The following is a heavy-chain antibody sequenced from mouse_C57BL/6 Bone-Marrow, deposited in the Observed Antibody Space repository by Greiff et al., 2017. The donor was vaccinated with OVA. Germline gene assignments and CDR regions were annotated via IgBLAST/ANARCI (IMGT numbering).Heavy chain of an antibody. Sequence: QVQLQQPGAELVMPGASVKLSCKASGYTFTSYWMHWVKQRPGQGLEWIGEIDPSDSYTNYNQKFKGKSNLTVDKSSSTAYMQLSSLTSEESAVYYCARELPHYYGSSYWYFDVWGTGTTVTVSS. J-gene: IGHJ1*03. CDR3: ARELPHYYGSSYWYFDV. CDR1: GYTFTSYW. CDR2: IDPSDSYT. D-gene: IGHD1-1*01. V-gene: IGHV1-69*01.